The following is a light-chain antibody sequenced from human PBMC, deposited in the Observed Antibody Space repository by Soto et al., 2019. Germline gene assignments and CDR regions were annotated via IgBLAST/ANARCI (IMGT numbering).Light chain of an antibody. CDR2: GTS. Sequence: EIVLTQSPGTLSLSPGEEATLSCRASHSVRSSFFAWYQQTPGPAPRLLIYGTSNTATGIPARFSGSVSGTEVSLTISRMEPEDSAMYYCQHYYSAPQYTFGQGTKLEIK. CDR3: QHYYSAPQYT. V-gene: IGKV3-20*01. J-gene: IGKJ2*01. CDR1: HSVRSSF.